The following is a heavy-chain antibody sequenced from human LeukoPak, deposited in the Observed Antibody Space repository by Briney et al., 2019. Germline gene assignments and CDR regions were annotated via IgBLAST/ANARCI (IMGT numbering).Heavy chain of an antibody. CDR3: ARVKLDYYDSSGYYTDAFDI. V-gene: IGHV4-34*01. J-gene: IGHJ3*02. D-gene: IGHD3-22*01. CDR1: GGSFSGYY. CDR2: IYHSGGT. Sequence: TSETLSLTCAVYGGSFSGYYWSWIRQPPGKGLEWIGYIYHSGGTYYNPSLKSRVSISVDTSKNQFSLKLASVTAADTAVYYCARVKLDYYDSSGYYTDAFDIWGQGTMVTVSS.